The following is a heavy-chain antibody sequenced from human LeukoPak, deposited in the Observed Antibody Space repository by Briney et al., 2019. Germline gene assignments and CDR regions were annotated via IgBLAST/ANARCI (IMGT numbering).Heavy chain of an antibody. V-gene: IGHV3-7*03. CDR3: AKGVRFGESLVDY. J-gene: IGHJ4*02. D-gene: IGHD3-10*01. CDR1: GFTFSAYW. CDR2: INEGANVK. Sequence: GESLRLSCAASGFTFSAYWMTWVRQAPGKGLEWLANINEGANVKFYVDSVKGRFTISRDNSKNTLYLQMNSLRAEDTAVYYCAKGVRFGESLVDYWGQGTLVTVSS.